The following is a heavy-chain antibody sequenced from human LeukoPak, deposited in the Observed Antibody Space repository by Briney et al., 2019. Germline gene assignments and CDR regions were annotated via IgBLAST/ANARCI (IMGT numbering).Heavy chain of an antibody. CDR2: IYYSGST. CDR1: GGPISSNY. Sequence: SETLSLTCTVSGGPISSNYWSWIRQPPGKGLEWIGYIYYSGSTNYNPSLKSRVTISVDTSKNQFSLKLSSVTAADTAVYYCARSITIFGVIIHDAFDIWGQGTMVTVSS. V-gene: IGHV4-59*01. CDR3: ARSITIFGVIIHDAFDI. J-gene: IGHJ3*02. D-gene: IGHD3-3*01.